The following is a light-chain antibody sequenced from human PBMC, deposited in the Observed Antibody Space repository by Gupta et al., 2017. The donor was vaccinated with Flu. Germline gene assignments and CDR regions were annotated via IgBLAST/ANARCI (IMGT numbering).Light chain of an antibody. J-gene: IGKJ4*01. CDR1: KSVSSY. CDR2: DAS. V-gene: IGKV3-11*01. CDR3: QQRSNWLT. Sequence: EIVLKQSPATLSLSPGERATLSCRASKSVSSYLAWYQQKPGQGPRLLIYDASNRATGIPARFSGSGSGTDFTLTISSLEPEDFAVYYCQQRSNWLTFGGGTKVEIK.